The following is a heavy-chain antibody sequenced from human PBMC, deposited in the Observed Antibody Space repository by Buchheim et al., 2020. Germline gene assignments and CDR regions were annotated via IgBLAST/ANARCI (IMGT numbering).Heavy chain of an antibody. CDR1: GFTFSSYA. CDR2: ISYDGSNK. V-gene: IGHV3-30*04. Sequence: QVQLVGSGGGVVQPGRSLRLSCAASGFTFSSYAMHWVRQAPGKGLEWVAVISYDGSNKYYADSVKGRFTISRDNSKNTLYLQMNSLRAEDTAVYYCARGTVAGRNYYFDYWGQGTL. J-gene: IGHJ4*02. D-gene: IGHD6-19*01. CDR3: ARGTVAGRNYYFDY.